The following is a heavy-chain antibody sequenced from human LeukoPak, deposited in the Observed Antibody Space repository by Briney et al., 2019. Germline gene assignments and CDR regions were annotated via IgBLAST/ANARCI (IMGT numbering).Heavy chain of an antibody. J-gene: IGHJ4*02. CDR3: ARGPNSNWSGLDF. D-gene: IGHD6-6*01. V-gene: IGHV3-74*01. CDR1: GFTFRIYG. CDR2: ISPTGSTT. Sequence: GGSLRLSCAASGFTFRIYGMHWARQLPGKGLVWVSRISPTGSTTSYADSVKGRFTVSRDNAKNTLYLQVNNLRAEDTAVYYCARGPNSNWSGLDFWGQGTLLTVSS.